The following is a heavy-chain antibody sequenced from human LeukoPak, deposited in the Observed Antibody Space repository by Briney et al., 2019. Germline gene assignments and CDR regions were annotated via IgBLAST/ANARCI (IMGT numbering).Heavy chain of an antibody. D-gene: IGHD1-26*01. J-gene: IGHJ6*03. V-gene: IGHV1-18*01. CDR3: ARDFGAPPYSATRGYYMDV. CDR1: GYTFTNCG. Sequence: ASVKVSCKASGYTFTNCGIAWVRQAPGQGLEWVGWISVYNGNTNHAEKLQGRVNVTTDRSTSTAYMELRSLRSDDTAVYYCARDFGAPPYSATRGYYMDVWGKGTTVTATS. CDR2: ISVYNGNT.